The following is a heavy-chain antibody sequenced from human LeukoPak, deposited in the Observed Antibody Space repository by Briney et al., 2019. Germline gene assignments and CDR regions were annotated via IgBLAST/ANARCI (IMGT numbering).Heavy chain of an antibody. CDR1: GFTFDDYA. CDR2: ISWNSGSI. Sequence: GRSLRLSCAASGFTFDDYAMHWVRQAPGKGLEWVSGISWNSGSIAYADSVKGRFTISRDNAKNSLYLQMNSLREEDTALYYCSKDIGVVVTAFNIWGHGTLVTVSS. D-gene: IGHD2-21*02. CDR3: SKDIGVVVTAFNI. J-gene: IGHJ4*01. V-gene: IGHV3-9*01.